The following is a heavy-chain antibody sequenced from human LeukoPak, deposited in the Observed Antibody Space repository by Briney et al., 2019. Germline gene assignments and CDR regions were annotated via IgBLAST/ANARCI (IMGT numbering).Heavy chain of an antibody. V-gene: IGHV1-69*04. CDR3: AGTDKWLPHF. J-gene: IGHJ4*02. D-gene: IGHD5-24*01. Sequence: ASVSVSCTASGGILSDYATSWVRQAPGQGLEWMGRIIPLVGITNYAQTFQGRITITADKSTSTAYMEMNGLTSEDTAVYYCAGTDKWLPHFWGQGTLVTVSS. CDR2: IIPLVGIT. CDR1: GGILSDYA.